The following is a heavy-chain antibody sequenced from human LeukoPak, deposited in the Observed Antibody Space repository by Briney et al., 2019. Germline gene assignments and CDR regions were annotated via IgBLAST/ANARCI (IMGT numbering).Heavy chain of an antibody. CDR1: GFTLSDHY. V-gene: IGHV3-72*01. CDR2: SRNEPNGYTT. CDR3: ARGGFCSSGGSCLSDYYGLDV. D-gene: IGHD2-15*01. J-gene: IGHJ6*02. Sequence: GGSLRLSCAASGFTLSDHYMDWVRQAPVKALEWVGRSRNEPNGYTTEYAASVKGRFTISRDDSKNSLSLQMNSLKTEDAAVYYCARGGFCSSGGSCLSDYYGLDVWGQGTTVTVSS.